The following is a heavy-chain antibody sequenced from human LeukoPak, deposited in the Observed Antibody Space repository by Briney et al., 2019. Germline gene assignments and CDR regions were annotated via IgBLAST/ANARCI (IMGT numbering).Heavy chain of an antibody. V-gene: IGHV3-48*03. J-gene: IGHJ4*02. D-gene: IGHD5-18*01. CDR2: ISSSGSTI. Sequence: GGSLRLSCAASGFTFSSYEMNWARQAPGKGLEWVSYISSSGSTIYYADSVKGRFTISRDNAKNSLYLQMNSLRAEDTAVYYCARERFTYGSDFWGQGTLVTVSS. CDR1: GFTFSSYE. CDR3: ARERFTYGSDF.